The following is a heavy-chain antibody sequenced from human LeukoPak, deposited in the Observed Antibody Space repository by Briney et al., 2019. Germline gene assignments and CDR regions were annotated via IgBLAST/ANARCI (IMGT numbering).Heavy chain of an antibody. CDR3: AKITFSTQIVDAFDI. CDR2: INHDGSST. V-gene: IGHV3-74*01. CDR1: GFTFTTFW. J-gene: IGHJ3*02. Sequence: GGSLRLSCATSGFTFTTFWMHWVRQAPGKGLVWVSRINHDGSSTNYADSVKGRFTISRDNAKNTLYLQMNSLRAEDTAVYYCAKITFSTQIVDAFDIWGQGTMVTVSS. D-gene: IGHD1-14*01.